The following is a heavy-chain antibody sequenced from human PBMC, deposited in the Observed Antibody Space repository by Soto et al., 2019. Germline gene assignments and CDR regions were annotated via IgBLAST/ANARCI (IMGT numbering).Heavy chain of an antibody. V-gene: IGHV4-59*01. CDR3: ARLSGDYFGSDV. J-gene: IGHJ6*02. Sequence: QVQLQESGPGLVKPSETLSLTCTVSGGSISSYYWNWIRQPPGKGLEWIGDIYYSGNTNYSPSLKSRVTISVDTSKNQFSLKLSSVTAADSAVYYCARLSGDYFGSDVWGQGTTVTVSS. D-gene: IGHD3-10*01. CDR2: IYYSGNT. CDR1: GGSISSYY.